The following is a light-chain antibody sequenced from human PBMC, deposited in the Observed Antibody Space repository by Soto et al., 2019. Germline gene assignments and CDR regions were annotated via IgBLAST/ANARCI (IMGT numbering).Light chain of an antibody. CDR3: QQFNSYLYT. Sequence: ALQLTQSPSSLSASVGDRVTITCRASQGISSALAWYQQKPGKAPKLLIYDASSLESGVPSRFSGSRSGTDFTLTISSLQPEDFATYYCQQFNSYLYTFGQGTKLEIK. J-gene: IGKJ2*01. CDR2: DAS. V-gene: IGKV1-13*02. CDR1: QGISSA.